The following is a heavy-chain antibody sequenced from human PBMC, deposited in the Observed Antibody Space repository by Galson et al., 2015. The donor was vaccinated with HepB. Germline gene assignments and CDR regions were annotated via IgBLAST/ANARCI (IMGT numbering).Heavy chain of an antibody. D-gene: IGHD2-15*01. CDR2: ITGSGGNT. CDR3: VKDRRWSVVAATLDY. J-gene: IGHJ4*02. Sequence: ASGFTFSSYAMSWVRQAPGKGLEWISAITGSGGNTYYADSVEGRFTISRDNSKNTLYLQMNSLRAEDTAVYYCVKDRRWSVVAATLDYWGQGTLVTVSS. CDR1: GFTFSSYA. V-gene: IGHV3-23*01.